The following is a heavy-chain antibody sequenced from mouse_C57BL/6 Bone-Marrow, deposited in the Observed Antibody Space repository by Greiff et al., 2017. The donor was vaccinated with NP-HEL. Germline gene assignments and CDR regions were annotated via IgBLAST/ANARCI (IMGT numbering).Heavy chain of an antibody. D-gene: IGHD1-1*01. CDR2: INPRSGYT. CDR1: GYTFTSYT. J-gene: IGHJ4*01. Sequence: QVQLQQSGAELARPGASVKMSCKASGYTFTSYTMHWVKQRPGQGLEWIGYINPRSGYTKYNQKFKDKATLTADKSSSTAYMQLSSLTSADSAVYYCARSVTTVVADYAMDYWGQGTSVTVSS. V-gene: IGHV1-4*01. CDR3: ARSVTTVVADYAMDY.